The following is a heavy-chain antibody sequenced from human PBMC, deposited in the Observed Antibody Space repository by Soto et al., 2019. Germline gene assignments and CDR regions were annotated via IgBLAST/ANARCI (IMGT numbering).Heavy chain of an antibody. CDR1: GFTFGSYA. D-gene: IGHD2-2*01. V-gene: IGHV3-23*01. Sequence: EVQLLESGGGLVQPGGSLRLSCVVSGFTFGSYAMSWVRQAPEKGPEWVAILGGNGFTTYYADSVKGRFTISGDKSKSTLLLQMNSLRADDTGVYYCAKALRPSLIFFYYMDVWGRGTSVTVSS. CDR3: AKALRPSLIFFYYMDV. J-gene: IGHJ6*03. CDR2: LGGNGFTT.